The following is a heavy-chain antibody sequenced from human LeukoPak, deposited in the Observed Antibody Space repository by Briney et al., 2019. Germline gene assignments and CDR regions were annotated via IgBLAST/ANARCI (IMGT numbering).Heavy chain of an antibody. CDR2: INSDGSST. D-gene: IGHD3-10*01. Sequence: PGGSLRLSCAASGFTFSSYWMHWVRQAPGKGLVWVSRINSDGSSTSYADSVKGRFTVSRDNSKNTLYLQMNSLRAEDTALYYCAKDFVGSVPDAFDIWGQGTMVIVSS. CDR1: GFTFSSYW. CDR3: AKDFVGSVPDAFDI. J-gene: IGHJ3*02. V-gene: IGHV3-74*01.